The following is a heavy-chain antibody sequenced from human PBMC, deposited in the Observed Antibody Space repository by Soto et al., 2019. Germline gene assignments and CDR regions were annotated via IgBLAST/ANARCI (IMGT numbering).Heavy chain of an antibody. J-gene: IGHJ6*02. CDR3: RSSTSCYDESCVLV. V-gene: IGHV4-38-2*01. CDR1: GYSISSGNY. Sequence: SETLSLTCAVSGYSISSGNYWAWIRQPPGRGLEWIGSLYHIGSTHYNTSLKSRVTISVDTSKNHFSLELSSVTAADTAIYYCRSSTSCYDESCVLVWGQGTMLTVS. CDR2: LYHIGST. D-gene: IGHD2-2*01.